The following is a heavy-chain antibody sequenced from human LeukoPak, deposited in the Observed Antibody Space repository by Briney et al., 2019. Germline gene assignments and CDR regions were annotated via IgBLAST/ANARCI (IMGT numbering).Heavy chain of an antibody. D-gene: IGHD3-3*01. J-gene: IGHJ4*02. CDR2: IKEDGTRK. CDR1: GFTFDTYW. Sequence: GGSLRLSCVASGFTFDTYWMSWVRQAPGKGLDWVAHIKEDGTRKYYADSVKGRFTISRDNSKNTLYLQMNSLRAEDTAVYYCATAITIFGVVTQAPDYWGQGTLVTVSS. CDR3: ATAITIFGVVTQAPDY. V-gene: IGHV3-7*01.